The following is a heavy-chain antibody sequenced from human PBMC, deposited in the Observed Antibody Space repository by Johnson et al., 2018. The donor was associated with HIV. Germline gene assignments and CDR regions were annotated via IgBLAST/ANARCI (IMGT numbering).Heavy chain of an antibody. D-gene: IGHD1-1*01. CDR3: ATVWRNEGRHSFDT. J-gene: IGHJ3*02. CDR2: LSHDGSTK. V-gene: IGHV3-30*04. CDR1: GFSFSSYA. Sequence: QMLLVESGGGVVQPGRSLGLSCAASGFSFSSYAMHWVRQAPGTGLEWAASLSHDGSTKDYADSVKGRFTISRDISKNLLYLQMNNLRAEDTAVYFCATVWRNEGRHSFDTWGQGTVVTVSS.